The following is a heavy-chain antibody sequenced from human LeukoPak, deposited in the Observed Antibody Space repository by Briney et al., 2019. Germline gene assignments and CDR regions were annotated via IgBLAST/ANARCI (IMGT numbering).Heavy chain of an antibody. J-gene: IGHJ5*02. CDR3: ARDRSSGWPNNWFDP. CDR1: GYTFTGYY. D-gene: IGHD6-19*01. Sequence: ASVKVSCKASGYTFTGYYMHWVRQAPGQGLEWMGWINPNSGGTNYAQKFQGRVTMTRDTSISTAYVELSRLRSDDTAVYYCARDRSSGWPNNWFDPWGQGTLVTVSS. CDR2: INPNSGGT. V-gene: IGHV1-2*02.